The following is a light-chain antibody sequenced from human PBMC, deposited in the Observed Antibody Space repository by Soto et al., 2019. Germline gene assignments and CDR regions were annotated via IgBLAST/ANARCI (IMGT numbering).Light chain of an antibody. CDR1: NIGSNS. CDR2: DDD. Sequence: SSELTQPPSASAAPGRTATITCGGTNIGSNSVHWYHQKPGQAPELVVYDDDDRPSGIPERISGSNSGNTATLTISRVEAGDEADYYCQVWASSSDHYVFGTGTKGTVL. J-gene: IGLJ1*01. CDR3: QVWASSSDHYV. V-gene: IGLV3-21*02.